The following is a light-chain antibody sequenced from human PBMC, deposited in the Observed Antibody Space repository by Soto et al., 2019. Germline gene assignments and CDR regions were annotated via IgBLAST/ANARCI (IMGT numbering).Light chain of an antibody. J-gene: IGKJ5*01. Sequence: EILLTQSPGTLSLSPGERSTLSCRAIQIISSTYLTWYHQKPGQAPRPLIFDAATRATGIPARFSGSGSGTEFTLTISGLQSEDFALYYCQQYNNWPPITFGQGTRLEIK. CDR2: DAA. CDR3: QQYNNWPPIT. V-gene: IGKV3-15*01. CDR1: QIISSTY.